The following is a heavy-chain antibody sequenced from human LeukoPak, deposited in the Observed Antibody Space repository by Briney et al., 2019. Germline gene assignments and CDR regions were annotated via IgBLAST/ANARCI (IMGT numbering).Heavy chain of an antibody. CDR3: ARGAAAADH. D-gene: IGHD6-13*01. CDR1: GFTFSDYS. Sequence: PGGSLRLSCAASGFTFSDYSMNWVRQAPGKGLGWVSYISTSSSIVYYADSMKGRFTISRDNAKKSLYLQMNSLRDDDTGVYYCARGAAAADHWGQGTPVTVSS. V-gene: IGHV3-48*02. J-gene: IGHJ4*02. CDR2: ISTSSSIV.